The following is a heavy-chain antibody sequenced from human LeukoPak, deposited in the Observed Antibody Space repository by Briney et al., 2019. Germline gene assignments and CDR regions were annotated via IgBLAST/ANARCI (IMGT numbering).Heavy chain of an antibody. D-gene: IGHD1-26*01. CDR2: MNPNSGNT. V-gene: IGHV1-8*01. CDR1: GYTFTSYD. J-gene: IGHJ6*03. Sequence: ASVKVSCKASGYTFTSYDINWVRQATGQGLEWMGWMNPNSGNTGYAQKFQGRVTITRNTSISTAYMELSSLRSEDTAVYYCARGGSYLGSYYYMDVWGKGTTVTVSS. CDR3: ARGGSYLGSYYYMDV.